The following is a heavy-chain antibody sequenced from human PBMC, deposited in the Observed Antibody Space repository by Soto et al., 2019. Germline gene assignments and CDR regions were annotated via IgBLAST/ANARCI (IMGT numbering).Heavy chain of an antibody. CDR1: GFTFSDYA. CDR2: VSHDGRNT. V-gene: IGHV3-30*18. CDR3: AKGGRQWLVTSDFNY. D-gene: IGHD6-19*01. Sequence: VQLVESGGGVVQPGRSLRLSCAASGFTFSDYAMYWVRQAPGKGLEWVAVVSHDGRNTHYADSVKGRFTISRDSSKNTVSLEMTSLRAGDTAVYYCAKGGRQWLVTSDFNYWGQGALVTVSS. J-gene: IGHJ4*02.